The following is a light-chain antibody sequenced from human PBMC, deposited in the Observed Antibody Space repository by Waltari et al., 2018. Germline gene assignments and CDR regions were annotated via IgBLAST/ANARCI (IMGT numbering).Light chain of an antibody. CDR1: QSINSW. V-gene: IGKV1-5*03. Sequence: DIQMTQSPSTLSASVGDRVTITCRASQSINSWLAWDQQKPGKAPNHLISKASSLESGGPSRFSGSGSGTEFTLTISSLQPDDFATYYCQQYNGYSRTFGQGTRVEIK. J-gene: IGKJ1*01. CDR3: QQYNGYSRT. CDR2: KAS.